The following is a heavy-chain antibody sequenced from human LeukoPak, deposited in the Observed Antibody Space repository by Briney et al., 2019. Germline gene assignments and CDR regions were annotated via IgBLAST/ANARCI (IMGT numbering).Heavy chain of an antibody. CDR2: FHGGLI. J-gene: IGHJ4*02. D-gene: IGHD5-18*01. Sequence: SETLSLTCTVSGGSISSSSYYWSWIRQPPGEGLEEIGSFHGGLIFSKSSLTSRVTISVDTSKSQFSLKLSSVSAADTAVYYCARGRRGYGYVDYWGQGTLVTVSS. CDR1: GGSISSSSYY. CDR3: ARGRRGYGYVDY. V-gene: IGHV4-39*07.